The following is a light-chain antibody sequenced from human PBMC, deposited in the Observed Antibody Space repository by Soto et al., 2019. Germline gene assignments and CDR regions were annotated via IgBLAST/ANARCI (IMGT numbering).Light chain of an antibody. CDR2: KVS. CDR3: MQGTHWLLT. CDR1: QSLVYSDGNTY. Sequence: DVVMTQSPLSLPVTLGQPASISCRASQSLVYSDGNTYLNWFQHRPGQSPRRLIYKVSNRDSGVPDRFSGSGSGTDFTLKISRVEAEDVGVYYCMQGTHWLLTFGGGTKVEIK. J-gene: IGKJ4*01. V-gene: IGKV2-30*01.